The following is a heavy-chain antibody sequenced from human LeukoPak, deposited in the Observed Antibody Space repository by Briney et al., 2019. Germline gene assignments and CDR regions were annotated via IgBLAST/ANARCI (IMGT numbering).Heavy chain of an antibody. CDR2: ISAYNGNT. CDR1: GYTCTSYG. Sequence: ASVKVSCKASGYTCTSYGISWVRQAPGQGLEWMGWISAYNGNTNYAQKLQGRVTMTTDTSTSTAYMELRSLRSDDTAVYYCARARSILIWFGESLYPVDYWGQGTLVTVSS. D-gene: IGHD3-10*01. CDR3: ARARSILIWFGESLYPVDY. J-gene: IGHJ4*02. V-gene: IGHV1-18*01.